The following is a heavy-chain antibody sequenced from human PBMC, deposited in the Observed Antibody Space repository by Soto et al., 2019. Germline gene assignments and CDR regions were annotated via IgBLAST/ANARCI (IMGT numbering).Heavy chain of an antibody. J-gene: IGHJ4*02. CDR3: ARRWADILTGYSYYFDY. CDR2: IYPGDSDT. V-gene: IGHV5-51*01. CDR1: GYSFTSYW. D-gene: IGHD3-9*01. Sequence: GESLKISCKGSGYSFTSYWIGWVRQMPGKGLEWMGIIYPGDSDTRYSPSFQGQVTISADKSISTAYLQWSSLKASDTAMYYCARRWADILTGYSYYFDYWGQGTLVTVS.